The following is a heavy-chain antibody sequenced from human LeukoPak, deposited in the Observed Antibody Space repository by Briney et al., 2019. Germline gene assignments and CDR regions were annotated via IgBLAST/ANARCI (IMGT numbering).Heavy chain of an antibody. CDR3: GPTKAEVDY. Sequence: GRSLRLSCAASGFTFSSYGMHWVRQAPGKGLEWVAVIWYDGSNKYYADSVKGRFTISRDNSKNTLYLQMNSLRAEDTAVYYCGPTKAEVDYWGQGTLVTVSS. CDR2: IWYDGSNK. D-gene: IGHD2-2*01. J-gene: IGHJ4*02. V-gene: IGHV3-33*01. CDR1: GFTFSSYG.